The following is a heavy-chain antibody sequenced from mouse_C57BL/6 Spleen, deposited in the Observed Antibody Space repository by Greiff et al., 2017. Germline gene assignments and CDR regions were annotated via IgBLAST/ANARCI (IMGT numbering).Heavy chain of an antibody. CDR3: VRYGNYENAMDY. J-gene: IGHJ4*01. CDR2: IRSKSNNYAT. V-gene: IGHV10-1*01. D-gene: IGHD2-10*02. Sequence: EVKLVESGGGLVQPKGSLKLSCAASGFSFNTYAMNWVRQAPGKGLEWVARIRSKSNNYATYYADSVKDRFTISRDDSESMLYLQMNNLKTEDTAMYYCVRYGNYENAMDYWGQGTSVTVSS. CDR1: GFSFNTYA.